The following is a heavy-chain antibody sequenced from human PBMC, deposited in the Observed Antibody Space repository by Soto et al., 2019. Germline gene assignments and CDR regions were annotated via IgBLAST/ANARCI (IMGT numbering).Heavy chain of an antibody. CDR1: GVTFSSYG. J-gene: IGHJ6*02. CDR3: AQDVYSSSSHRMEV. Sequence: QVQLVESGGGVVQPGRSLRLACAASGVTFSSYGMHWVRQAPGKGLEWVAVISYDGSNKYYADSVKGRFTISRDNSKNTLYLQMNSLRAEDTAVYYCAQDVYSSSSHRMEVWGQGTTVTFSS. D-gene: IGHD6-6*01. CDR2: ISYDGSNK. V-gene: IGHV3-30*18.